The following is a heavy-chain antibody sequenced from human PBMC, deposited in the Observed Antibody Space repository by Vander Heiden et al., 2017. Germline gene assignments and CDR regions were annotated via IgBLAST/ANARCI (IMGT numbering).Heavy chain of an antibody. J-gene: IGHJ6*02. CDR2: ISWDGGST. D-gene: IGHD3-16*02. CDR3: AKDIEISGDYYYGMDV. Sequence: EVQLVESGGVVVQPGGSLRLSCAAPGFIFDDYTMHWVRQAPGKGREWVSLISWDGGSTYYADSVKGRFTISRDNSKNSLYLQMNSLRTEDTALYYCAKDIEISGDYYYGMDVWGQGTTVTVSS. CDR1: GFIFDDYT. V-gene: IGHV3-43*01.